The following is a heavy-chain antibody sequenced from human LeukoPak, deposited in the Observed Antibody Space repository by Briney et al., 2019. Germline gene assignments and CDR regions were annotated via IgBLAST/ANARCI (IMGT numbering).Heavy chain of an antibody. CDR2: ISGSGGST. CDR1: GFTLSSYA. J-gene: IGHJ5*02. V-gene: IGHV3-23*01. D-gene: IGHD2-15*01. CDR3: AKSLYSRGWFDP. Sequence: PGGSLRLSCAASGFTLSSYAMSWVRQAPGKGLEWVSAISGSGGSTYYADSVKGRFTISRDNSKNTLYLQMNSLRAEDTAVYYCAKSLYSRGWFDPWGQGTLVTVSS.